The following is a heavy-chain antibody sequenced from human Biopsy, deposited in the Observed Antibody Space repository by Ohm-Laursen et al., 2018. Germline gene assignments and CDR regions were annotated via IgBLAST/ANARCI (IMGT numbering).Heavy chain of an antibody. Sequence: PSLKVSCKASGGTFINYAISWVRQAPGQGLEWMGGIIPMFGTANYAQMFQGRVTISADESTSTSYMELSSLTTEDTAIYYCARGPHSGSHSCFDYWGRGTLVTVSS. CDR2: IIPMFGTA. D-gene: IGHD1-26*01. J-gene: IGHJ4*02. CDR1: GGTFINYA. V-gene: IGHV1-69*01. CDR3: ARGPHSGSHSCFDY.